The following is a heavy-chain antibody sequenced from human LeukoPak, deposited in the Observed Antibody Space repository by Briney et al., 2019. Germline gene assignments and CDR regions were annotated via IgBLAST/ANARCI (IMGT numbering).Heavy chain of an antibody. J-gene: IGHJ4*02. V-gene: IGHV3-53*01. CDR1: GFTVSNDY. Sequence: GGSLRLSCAASGFTVSNDYMTWVRQAPGKGLEWVSVIYSTGSTYYADSVKGRFTISRDNSENTLYLQMNSLRADDTAMYYCASVSTTWYGASSGHDYWGQGTLVTVSS. CDR2: IYSTGST. D-gene: IGHD2-2*01. CDR3: ASVSTTWYGASSGHDY.